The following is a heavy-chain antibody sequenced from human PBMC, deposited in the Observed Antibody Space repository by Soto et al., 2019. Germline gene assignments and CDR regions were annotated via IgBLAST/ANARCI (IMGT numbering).Heavy chain of an antibody. CDR1: GYTLTSYA. CDR3: ARESGRKISYYYYGMDV. CDR2: INAGNGNT. Sequence: ASVKVSCKASGYTLTSYAMHWVRQAPGQRLEWMGWINAGNGNTKYSQKFQGRVTITRDTSASTAYMELSSLRSEDTAVYYCARESGRKISYYYYGMDVWGQGTTVTVSS. D-gene: IGHD2-15*01. V-gene: IGHV1-3*01. J-gene: IGHJ6*02.